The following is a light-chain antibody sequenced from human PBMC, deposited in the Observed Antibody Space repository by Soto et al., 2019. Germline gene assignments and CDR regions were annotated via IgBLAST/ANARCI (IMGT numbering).Light chain of an antibody. CDR3: QQYNNWPPRT. CDR2: GAS. J-gene: IGKJ4*02. CDR1: QSVSSN. Sequence: EIVMTQSPATLSASVGERATISCRASQSVSSNLAWYQQKPGQAPRLLIYGASTRDTGLPARFRGSGSGTEFTLTISSLQSEDFAVYDCQQYNNWPPRTFGGGTKVEIK. V-gene: IGKV3-15*01.